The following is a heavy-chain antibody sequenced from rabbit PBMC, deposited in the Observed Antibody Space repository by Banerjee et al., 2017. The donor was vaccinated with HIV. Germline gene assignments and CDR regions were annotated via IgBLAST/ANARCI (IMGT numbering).Heavy chain of an antibody. CDR1: GFSFSSGYD. CDR3: ARSSSAYYFFDL. V-gene: IGHV1S40*01. Sequence: QSLEESGGGLVQPEGSLTLTCKASGFSFSSGYDMCWVRQAPGKGLEWIGCIYTGSGHTYYASWAKGRFTISKTSSTTVTLQMTSLTAADTATYFCARSSSAYYFFDLWGPGTLVTVS. D-gene: IGHD1-1*01. CDR2: IYTGSGHT. J-gene: IGHJ4*01.